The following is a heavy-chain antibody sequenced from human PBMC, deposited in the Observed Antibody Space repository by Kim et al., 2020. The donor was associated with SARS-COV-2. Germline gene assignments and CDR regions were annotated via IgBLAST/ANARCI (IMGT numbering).Heavy chain of an antibody. Sequence: ASVKVSCKASGYTFTSYYMHWVRQAPGQGLEWMGIINPSGGSTSYAQKFQGRVTMTRDTSTSTVYMELSSMRSEDTAVYYCARVETGTEPYYYGMDVWGQGTTVTVSS. J-gene: IGHJ6*02. CDR3: ARVETGTEPYYYGMDV. V-gene: IGHV1-46*01. CDR1: GYTFTSYY. D-gene: IGHD1-7*01. CDR2: INPSGGST.